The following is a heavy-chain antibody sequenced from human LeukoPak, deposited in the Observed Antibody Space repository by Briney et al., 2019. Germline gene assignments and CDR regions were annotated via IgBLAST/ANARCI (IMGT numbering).Heavy chain of an antibody. D-gene: IGHD3-22*01. J-gene: IGHJ3*02. CDR3: ASLCYYYDVPLAFDI. V-gene: IGHV4-31*03. CDR2: VYYSGSN. CDR1: GGSISSGGNY. Sequence: PSQTLSLTCTVSGGSISSGGNYWSWIRQHPGKGLEWIRYVYYSGSNYYNPSLKSRVTISVDTSKNQFSLKLSSVTAADTAVYYCASLCYYYDVPLAFDIWGQGTMVTVSS.